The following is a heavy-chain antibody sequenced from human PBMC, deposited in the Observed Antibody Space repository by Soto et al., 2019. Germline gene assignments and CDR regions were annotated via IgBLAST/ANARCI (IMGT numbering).Heavy chain of an antibody. CDR2: ISGNSATT. V-gene: IGHV3-23*01. J-gene: IGHJ4*02. D-gene: IGHD1-1*01. Sequence: EVHLLDSGGGLVQPGGSLRLSCAASGFIFSNYAMNWVRQAPGKGLEWVSAISGNSATTYYADSVKGRFTISRDNSKNTVYLQTNSLRSEDTAVAYCATVPVRASSFAYWRQGDLVPASS. CDR1: GFIFSNYA. CDR3: ATVPVRASSFAY.